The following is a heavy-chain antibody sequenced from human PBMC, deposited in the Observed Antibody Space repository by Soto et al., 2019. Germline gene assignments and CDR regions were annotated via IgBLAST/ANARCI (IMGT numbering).Heavy chain of an antibody. V-gene: IGHV1-69*01. Sequence: QVQLVQSGAEVKKPGSSVKVSCKASVGTFSSYAISWVRQAPGPGLEWMGGIIPIFGTAKYAQKFQGRVTITADESTSTAYMELSSLRSEDTAVYYCARDVGREQTIYYYGMDVWVQGTKVTVSS. J-gene: IGHJ6*02. CDR2: IIPIFGTA. D-gene: IGHD1-26*01. CDR1: VGTFSSYA. CDR3: ARDVGREQTIYYYGMDV.